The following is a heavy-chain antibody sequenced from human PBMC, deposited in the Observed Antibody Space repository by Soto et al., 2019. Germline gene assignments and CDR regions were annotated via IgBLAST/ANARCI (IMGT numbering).Heavy chain of an antibody. CDR1: GYTYISYS. Sequence: ASVKVSCKAPGYTYISYSMHWVRQAPGQRLEWMGWINVGNGNTKYSQNFQGRVTINQDTSASTAYMELSSLTSDDTAMYFCARGPLVVLNYFESWGQGTLVTVSS. V-gene: IGHV1-3*01. CDR3: ARGPLVVLNYFES. CDR2: INVGNGNT. J-gene: IGHJ4*02.